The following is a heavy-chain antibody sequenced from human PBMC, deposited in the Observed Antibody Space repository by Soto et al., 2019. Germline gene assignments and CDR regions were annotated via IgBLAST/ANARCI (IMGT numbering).Heavy chain of an antibody. Sequence: SGPTLVNPTQTLTLTCTFSGFSLSTSGMCVSWIRQPPGKALEWLALIDWDDDKYYSTSLKTRLIISKDTSKNQVVLTMTNMDPVDTATYYCARIRYSSGYVDYWGQGTLVTVSS. J-gene: IGHJ4*02. CDR2: IDWDDDK. D-gene: IGHD6-19*01. CDR1: GFSLSTSGMC. CDR3: ARIRYSSGYVDY. V-gene: IGHV2-70*01.